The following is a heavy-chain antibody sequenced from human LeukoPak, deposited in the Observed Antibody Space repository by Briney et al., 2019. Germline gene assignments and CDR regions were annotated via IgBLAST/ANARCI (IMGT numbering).Heavy chain of an antibody. Sequence: SETLSLTCTVPGGSISGYYWSWIWQPPGRGLEWIGYIYYSGGTNYNPSLKSRVTISVDTSKNQFSLKLSSVTAADTAVYYCARGGGWYSSFLSYWGQGTLVTVSS. D-gene: IGHD6-19*01. CDR2: IYYSGGT. J-gene: IGHJ4*02. V-gene: IGHV4-59*01. CDR3: ARGGGWYSSFLSY. CDR1: GGSISGYY.